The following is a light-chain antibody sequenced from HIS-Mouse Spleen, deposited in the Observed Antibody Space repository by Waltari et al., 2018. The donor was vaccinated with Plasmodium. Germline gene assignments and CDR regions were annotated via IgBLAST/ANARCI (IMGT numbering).Light chain of an antibody. CDR3: YSTDSSGNHWV. CDR2: EDS. J-gene: IGLJ3*02. Sequence: SYELTQPPSVSVSPGQTARITCSGDALPKKNASWYQQKSGPAPGLVIYEDSKRPSGIPERFSGSSSGTMATLTISGAQVEDEADYYCYSTDSSGNHWVFGGGTKLTVL. CDR1: ALPKKN. V-gene: IGLV3-10*01.